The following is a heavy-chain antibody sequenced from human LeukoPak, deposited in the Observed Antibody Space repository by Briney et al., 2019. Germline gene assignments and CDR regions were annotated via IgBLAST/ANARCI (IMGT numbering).Heavy chain of an antibody. Sequence: GASVKVSCKASGYTFTSYGISWVRQAPEQGLEWMGWISAYNGNTNYAQKLQGRVTMTTDTSTSTAYMELRSLRSDDTAVYYCARAVVVAATRGNRFDPWGQGTLVTVSS. V-gene: IGHV1-18*01. CDR1: GYTFTSYG. J-gene: IGHJ5*02. CDR2: ISAYNGNT. CDR3: ARAVVVAATRGNRFDP. D-gene: IGHD2-15*01.